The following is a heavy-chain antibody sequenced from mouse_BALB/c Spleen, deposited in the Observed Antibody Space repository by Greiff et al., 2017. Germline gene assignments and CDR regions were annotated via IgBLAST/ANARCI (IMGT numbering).Heavy chain of an antibody. Sequence: VNLVESGPGLVAPSQSLSITCTVSGFSLTSYDISWIRQPPGKGLEWLGVIWTGGGTNYNSAFMSRLSISKDNSKSQVFLKMNSLQTDDTAIYYCVRESGNYAWFAYWGQGTLVTVSA. V-gene: IGHV2-9-2*01. CDR2: IWTGGGT. J-gene: IGHJ3*01. CDR1: GFSLTSYD. CDR3: VRESGNYAWFAY. D-gene: IGHD2-1*01.